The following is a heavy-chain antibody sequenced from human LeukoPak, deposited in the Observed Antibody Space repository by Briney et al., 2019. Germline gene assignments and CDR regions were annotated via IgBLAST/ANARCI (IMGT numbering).Heavy chain of an antibody. CDR3: ARDCSGGSCYPGDF. CDR2: ISGSGGST. V-gene: IGHV3-23*01. D-gene: IGHD2-15*01. Sequence: GGSLRLSCAASGFTFSSYGMSWVRQAPGKGLEWVSAISGSGGSTYYADSVKGRFTISRDNSKNTLYLQMNSLRAEDTAVYYCARDCSGGSCYPGDFWGQGTLVTVSS. J-gene: IGHJ4*02. CDR1: GFTFSSYG.